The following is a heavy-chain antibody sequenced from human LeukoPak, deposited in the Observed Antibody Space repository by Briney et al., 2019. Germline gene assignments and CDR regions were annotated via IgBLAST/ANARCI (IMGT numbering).Heavy chain of an antibody. CDR3: ARDQGSMIVVQRTNWYFDL. CDR1: GFTFSNYW. J-gene: IGHJ2*01. V-gene: IGHV3-7*01. D-gene: IGHD3-22*01. CDR2: INQDGSEI. Sequence: GGSLRLSCAASGFTFSNYWMSWVRQAPGKGLEWLANINQDGSEIYYVDSVKGRFTISRDNGKNSLYLQINSLRADDTAVYYCARDQGSMIVVQRTNWYFDLWGRGTLVTVSS.